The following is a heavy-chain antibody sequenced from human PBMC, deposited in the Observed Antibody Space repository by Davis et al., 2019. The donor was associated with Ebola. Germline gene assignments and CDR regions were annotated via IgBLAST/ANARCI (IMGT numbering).Heavy chain of an antibody. CDR2: IYPGDSDT. V-gene: IGHV5-51*01. Sequence: GESLKISCKGSGYSFTSYWIGWVRQMPGKGLEWMGIIYPGDSDTRYSPSFQGQVTISADKSISTAYLQWSSLKASDTAMYYYASLRFLEWFTFDYWGQGTLVTVSS. CDR1: GYSFTSYW. CDR3: ASLRFLEWFTFDY. J-gene: IGHJ4*02. D-gene: IGHD3-3*01.